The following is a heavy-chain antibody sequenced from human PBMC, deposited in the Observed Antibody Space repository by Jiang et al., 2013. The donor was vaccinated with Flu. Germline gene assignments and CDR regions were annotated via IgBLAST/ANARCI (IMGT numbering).Heavy chain of an antibody. J-gene: IGHJ4*02. D-gene: IGHD1-7*01. V-gene: IGHV1-24*01. CDR2: FDPEDGET. CDR1: GYTFTTYF. Sequence: PGASVKLSCRASGYTFTTYFMHWVRQAPGKGLEWMGGFDPEDGETIYAQKFQGRVTMTEDTSTDTAYMELSSLRSEDTAVYYCATGTTLRYYFDYWGQGTLVTVS. CDR3: ATGTTLRYYFDY.